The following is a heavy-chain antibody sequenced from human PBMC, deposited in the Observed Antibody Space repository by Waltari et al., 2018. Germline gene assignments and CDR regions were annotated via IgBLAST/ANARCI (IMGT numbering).Heavy chain of an antibody. J-gene: IGHJ5*02. Sequence: QVQLVQSGAEVLKPGASVRVSCQASGYTFINYEINWVRQAAGQGLEWIGWTNTNSGATAYAQKLQGRITMTRDTSIDTADMELSNVRSDDTAVFYCARGRDLHANFYYNWFDPWGQGTLVTVSS. CDR2: TNTNSGAT. D-gene: IGHD2-21*02. CDR1: GYTFINYE. V-gene: IGHV1-8*02. CDR3: ARGRDLHANFYYNWFDP.